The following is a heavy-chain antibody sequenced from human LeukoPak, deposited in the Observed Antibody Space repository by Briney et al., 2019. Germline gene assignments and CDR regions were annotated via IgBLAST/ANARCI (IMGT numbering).Heavy chain of an antibody. V-gene: IGHV3-7*01. CDR2: IKKDGSEK. J-gene: IGHJ4*02. D-gene: IGHD3-16*01. CDR1: GFTFSSYW. CDR3: ARVHDYVWGSFGYINY. Sequence: GGSLRLSCVASGFTFSSYWMSWVRRAPGKGLEWVANIKKDGSEKYYVDSVKGRFTISRDNAWNSLYLQMNSLRAEDTAVYYCARVHDYVWGSFGYINYWGQGTLVTVSS.